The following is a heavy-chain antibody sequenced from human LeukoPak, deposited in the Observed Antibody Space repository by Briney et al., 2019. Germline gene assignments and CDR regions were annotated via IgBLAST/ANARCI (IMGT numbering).Heavy chain of an antibody. CDR1: GLSFTNYA. CDR2: LTGYGGA. CDR3: AKAAAAGKVDWFDP. D-gene: IGHD6-13*01. J-gene: IGHJ5*02. V-gene: IGHV3-23*01. Sequence: PGGSLRLSCEASGLSFTNYAMMWVRQAPGKGLQWISTLTGYGGAYYADSGEGRFIISRDISKNTMFLQMYSLRAEDTAVYYCAKAAAAGKVDWFDPWGQGTLVTVSS.